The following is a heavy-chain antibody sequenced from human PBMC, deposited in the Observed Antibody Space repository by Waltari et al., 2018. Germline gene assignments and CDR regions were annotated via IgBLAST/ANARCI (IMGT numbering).Heavy chain of an antibody. CDR1: GYTFTDYY. CDR2: VDPEDGKT. CDR3: APISGSGYPSV. Sequence: EVQLVQSGAEVKKPGATVKISCKVFGYTFTDYYMHWGQQAPGKGLEWMGLVDPEDGKTIDAEKFQGRVTITADTSTDTAYRELSSLRSEDTAVYYCAPISGSGYPSVWGQGTLVTVSS. J-gene: IGHJ4*02. V-gene: IGHV1-69-2*01. D-gene: IGHD3-3*01.